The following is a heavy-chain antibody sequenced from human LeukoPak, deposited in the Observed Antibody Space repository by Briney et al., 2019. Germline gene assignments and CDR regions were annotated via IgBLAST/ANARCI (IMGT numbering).Heavy chain of an antibody. V-gene: IGHV1-2*02. Sequence: ASIKVSCQASGYRFIDHYMHWVRQAPGQGLEWMGWINPDTGGTNYAQKFQGRVTMTRDTSISTAYMELSRLRSDDTAVYYCARAADSSPGNYYYYYMDVWGKGTTVTVSS. CDR2: INPDTGGT. CDR1: GYRFIDHY. J-gene: IGHJ6*03. D-gene: IGHD6-19*01. CDR3: ARAADSSPGNYYYYYMDV.